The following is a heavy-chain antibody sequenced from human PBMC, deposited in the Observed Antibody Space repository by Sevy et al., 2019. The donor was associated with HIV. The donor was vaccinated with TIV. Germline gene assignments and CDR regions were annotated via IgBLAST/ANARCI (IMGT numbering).Heavy chain of an antibody. CDR3: ASSVVRGVPTEAFDI. V-gene: IGHV3-20*04. CDR1: GFTFDDYG. J-gene: IGHJ3*02. Sequence: GGSLRLSCAASGFTFDDYGMSWVRQAPGKGLEWVSGLNWNGANTAYADSVKGRFTISRDNAKNSLYLQMNSLRAEDTALYYCASSVVRGVPTEAFDIWGQGTMVTVSS. CDR2: LNWNGANT. D-gene: IGHD3-10*01.